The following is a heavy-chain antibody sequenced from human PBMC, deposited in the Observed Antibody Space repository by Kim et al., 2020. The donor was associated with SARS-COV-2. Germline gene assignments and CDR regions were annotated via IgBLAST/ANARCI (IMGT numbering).Heavy chain of an antibody. CDR3: ARGKLLRYFDWLLDGDYYYGMDV. Sequence: GGSLRLSCAASGFTFSSYSMNWVRQAPGKGLEWVSSISSSSSYIYYADSVKGRFTISRDNAKNSLYLQMNSLRAEDTAVYYCARGKLLRYFDWLLDGDYYYGMDVWGQGTTVTVSS. CDR1: GFTFSSYS. J-gene: IGHJ6*02. CDR2: ISSSSSYI. V-gene: IGHV3-21*01. D-gene: IGHD3-9*01.